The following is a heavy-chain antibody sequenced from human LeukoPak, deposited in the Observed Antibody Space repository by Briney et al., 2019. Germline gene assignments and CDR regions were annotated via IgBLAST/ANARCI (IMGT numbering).Heavy chain of an antibody. V-gene: IGHV4-59*01. CDR1: GGSFSSYY. Sequence: PSETLSLTCAVYGGSFSSYYWSWIRQPPGKGLEWIGYFYYTGDTNYNPSLKSRVTISVDTSKNQLSLKLSSVTAADTAVYYCARYCSSSSCYGRFDYWGQGTLVTVSS. CDR3: ARYCSSSSCYGRFDY. D-gene: IGHD2-2*01. J-gene: IGHJ4*02. CDR2: FYYTGDT.